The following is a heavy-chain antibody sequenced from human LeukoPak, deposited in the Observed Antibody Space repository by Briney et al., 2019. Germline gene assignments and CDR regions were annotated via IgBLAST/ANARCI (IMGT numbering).Heavy chain of an antibody. CDR2: IWYDGSNK. Sequence: PGGSLRLSCAASGFTFSSYGMHWVRQAPGKGLEWVAVIWYDGSNKCYADSVKGRFTISRDNSKNTLYLQMNRLRGEDTAVYYCARGDFWSGPFTDAFDIWGQGTMVTVSS. V-gene: IGHV3-33*01. CDR1: GFTFSSYG. D-gene: IGHD3-3*01. CDR3: ARGDFWSGPFTDAFDI. J-gene: IGHJ3*02.